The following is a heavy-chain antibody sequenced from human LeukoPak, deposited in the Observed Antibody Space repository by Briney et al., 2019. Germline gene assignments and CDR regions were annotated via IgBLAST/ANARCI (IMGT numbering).Heavy chain of an antibody. CDR1: GYTFTGYY. J-gene: IGHJ3*02. Sequence: GASVKVSCKASGYTFTGYYMHWVRQAPGQGLEWMGWINPNSGGTNYAQKFQGRVTMTRDTSISTAYMELSRLRPDDTAVYYCARPELLMNAFDIWGQGTMVTVSS. D-gene: IGHD1-26*01. CDR3: ARPELLMNAFDI. CDR2: INPNSGGT. V-gene: IGHV1-2*02.